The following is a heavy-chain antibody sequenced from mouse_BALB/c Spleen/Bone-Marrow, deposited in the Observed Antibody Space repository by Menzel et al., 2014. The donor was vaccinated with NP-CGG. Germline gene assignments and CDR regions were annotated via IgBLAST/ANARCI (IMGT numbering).Heavy chain of an antibody. J-gene: IGHJ2*03. CDR1: GFDFFRYW. D-gene: IGHD2-4*01. CDR2: IHPVGSAI. CDR3: ARGLPSHFDY. V-gene: IGHV4-1*02. Sequence: EVQLVESGGGLVQPGGSLTLSCAASGFDFFRYWMSWVRQAPGKGLEWIGEIHPVGSAINYTPSLKDEFIISRDNAKDTLYLQMNKVRSEDTALYYSARGLPSHFDYWGQGTSLTVSS.